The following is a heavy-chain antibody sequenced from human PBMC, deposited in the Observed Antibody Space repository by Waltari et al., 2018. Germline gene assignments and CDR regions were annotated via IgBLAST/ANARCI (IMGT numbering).Heavy chain of an antibody. CDR2: IRSKANSYAT. J-gene: IGHJ4*02. V-gene: IGHV3-73*01. Sequence: EVQLVESGGGLVQPGGSLKLSCAASGFTFSGSAMHWVRQASGKGLEWVGRIRSKANSYATAYAASVKGRFTISRDDSKNTAYLQMNSLKTEDTAVYYCTRPAGMTTTRFSDYWGQGTLVTVSS. CDR3: TRPAGMTTTRFSDY. D-gene: IGHD1-26*01. CDR1: GFTFSGSA.